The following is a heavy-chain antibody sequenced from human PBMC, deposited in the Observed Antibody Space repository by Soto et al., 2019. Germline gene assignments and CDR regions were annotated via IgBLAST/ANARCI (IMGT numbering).Heavy chain of an antibody. J-gene: IGHJ6*02. V-gene: IGHV3-15*01. CDR3: SSGGIVQRTYYYYYDGMDV. Sequence: SLRLSCAASGFTFSNAWMSWVRQAPGKGLEWVGRIKSKTDGGTTDYAAPVKGRFTISRDDSKNTLYLQTNSLKTEDAAVYYCSSGGIVQRTYYYYYDGMDVWGQGTTVTVSS. CDR1: GFTFSNAW. D-gene: IGHD1-26*01. CDR2: IKSKTDGGTT.